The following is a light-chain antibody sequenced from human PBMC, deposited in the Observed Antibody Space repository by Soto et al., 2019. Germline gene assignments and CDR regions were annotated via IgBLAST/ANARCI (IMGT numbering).Light chain of an antibody. CDR3: QQYNNWPLT. CDR2: GAY. J-gene: IGKJ4*01. CDR1: QSVSTN. Sequence: EIVMTQSPATLSLSPVEIATLSCMASQSVSTNLAFYQQKPGQAPRLLIYGAYTRATGIPARFSGSGSGTEFTLTISSLQSEDFAVYYCQQYNNWPLTFGGGTKVDIK. V-gene: IGKV3-15*01.